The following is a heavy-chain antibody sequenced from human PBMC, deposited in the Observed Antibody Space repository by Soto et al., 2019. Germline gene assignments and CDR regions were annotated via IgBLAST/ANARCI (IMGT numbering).Heavy chain of an antibody. Sequence: SETLSLTCAVYGGSFSGYYWSWIRQPPGKGLEWIGEINHSGSTNYNPSLKSRVAISVDTSKSQFSLKLSSVTAADTAVYYCASGWTIFGVVIISNWFDPWGKGTLVTVSS. CDR2: INHSGST. J-gene: IGHJ5*02. CDR3: ASGWTIFGVVIISNWFDP. CDR1: GGSFSGYY. D-gene: IGHD3-3*01. V-gene: IGHV4-34*01.